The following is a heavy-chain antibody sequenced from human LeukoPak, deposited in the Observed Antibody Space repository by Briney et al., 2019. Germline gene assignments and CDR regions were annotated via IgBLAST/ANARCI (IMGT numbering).Heavy chain of an antibody. V-gene: IGHV5-51*01. J-gene: IGHJ3*02. CDR1: GYSFTSYW. CDR3: ARWPGSLYYDSSAQKGWGAFDI. Sequence: GESLKISCKGSGYSFTSYWIGWVRPMPGKGLEWMGIIYPGDSDTRYSPSFQGQVTISADKSISTAYLQWSSLKASDTAMYYCARWPGSLYYDSSAQKGWGAFDIWGQGTMVTVSS. CDR2: IYPGDSDT. D-gene: IGHD3-22*01.